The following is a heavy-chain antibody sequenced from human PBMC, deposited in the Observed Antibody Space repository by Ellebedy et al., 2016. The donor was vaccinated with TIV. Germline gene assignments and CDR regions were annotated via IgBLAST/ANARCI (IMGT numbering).Heavy chain of an antibody. V-gene: IGHV6-1*01. CDR3: ARDRVTAPRDFDY. D-gene: IGHD1-14*01. CDR2: TYYRSTWYN. CDR1: GDSVSSTSVA. Sequence: MPSETLSLTCAISGDSVSSTSVAWSWIRQSPSRGLEWLGRTYYRSTWYNDYAVSVKSRITINPDTSKNQFSLQLNSVTPEDTAVYYCARDRVTAPRDFDYWGQGTLVTVSS. J-gene: IGHJ4*02.